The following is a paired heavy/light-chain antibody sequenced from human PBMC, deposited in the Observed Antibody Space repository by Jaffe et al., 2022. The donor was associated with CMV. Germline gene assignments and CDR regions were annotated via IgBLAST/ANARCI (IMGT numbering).Heavy chain of an antibody. CDR2: ISAYNGNT. CDR1: GYTFTSYG. Sequence: QVQLVQSGAEVKKPGASVKVSCKASGYTFTSYGISWVRQAPGQGLEWMGWISAYNGNTNYAQKLQGRVTMTTDTSTSTAYMELRSLRSDDTAVYYCARDGAYCGGDCYSDLRGAFDIWGQGTMVTVSS. D-gene: IGHD2-21*02. V-gene: IGHV1-18*04. CDR3: ARDGAYCGGDCYSDLRGAFDI. J-gene: IGHJ3*02.
Light chain of an antibody. J-gene: IGLJ2*01. CDR2: QDS. V-gene: IGLV3-1*01. CDR1: KLGDKY. CDR3: QAWDSSTPRV. Sequence: SYELTQPPSVSVSPGQTASITCSGDKLGDKYACWYQQKPGQSPVLVIYQDSKRPSGIPERFSGSNSGNTATLTISGTQAMDEADYYCQAWDSSTPRVFGGGTKLTVL.